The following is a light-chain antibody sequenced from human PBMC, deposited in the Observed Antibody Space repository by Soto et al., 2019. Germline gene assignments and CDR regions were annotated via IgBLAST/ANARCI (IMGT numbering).Light chain of an antibody. CDR1: QSVSRY. CDR2: DAS. V-gene: IGKV3-11*01. Sequence: ETVLTHSPATLSLSRKERSTRCCRAIQSVSRYLAWYQQKPGQPPRLLIYDASNRATGIPARFSGSGSGTDFTLTISSLVPEDVAIYYCQQRSNWPPGITFGQGTRLEIK. J-gene: IGKJ5*01. CDR3: QQRSNWPPGIT.